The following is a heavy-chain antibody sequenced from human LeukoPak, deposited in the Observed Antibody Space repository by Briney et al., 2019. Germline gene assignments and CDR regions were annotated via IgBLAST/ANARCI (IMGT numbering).Heavy chain of an antibody. V-gene: IGHV3-23*01. D-gene: IGHD6-19*01. J-gene: IGHJ6*02. CDR3: AKASGSSGHSFGYGMDV. CDR2: LNIGGGGT. Sequence: GASLRLSCVASGFTFRNYAMSWVRQAPGKGLEWVSGLNIGGGGTDYADSVKGRVTISSDNSGNTVYLEMNSLRDEDTAVYYCAKASGSSGHSFGYGMDVWGQGTTVTVSS. CDR1: GFTFRNYA.